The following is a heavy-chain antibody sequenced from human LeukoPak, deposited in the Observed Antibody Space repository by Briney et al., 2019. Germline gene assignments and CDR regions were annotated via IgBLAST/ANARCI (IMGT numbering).Heavy chain of an antibody. CDR3: ARGPMATTYFDY. D-gene: IGHD5-24*01. CDR2: IYYSGST. Sequence: SETLSLTCTVSGGSISSYYWSWIRQLPGKGLEWIGYIYYSGSTNYNPSLKSRVTISVDTSKNQFSLKLSSVTAADTAVYYCARGPMATTYFDYWGQGTLVTVSS. V-gene: IGHV4-59*01. CDR1: GGSISSYY. J-gene: IGHJ4*02.